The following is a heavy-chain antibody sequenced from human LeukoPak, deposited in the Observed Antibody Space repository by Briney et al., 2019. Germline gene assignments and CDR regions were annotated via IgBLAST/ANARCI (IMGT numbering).Heavy chain of an antibody. CDR2: IYYSGST. CDR3: ARRERYCSSTSCYSYFDY. D-gene: IGHD2-2*02. V-gene: IGHV4-59*01. J-gene: IGHJ4*02. Sequence: SETLSLTCSVSGGSISSYYWSWIRQPPGKGLEWIGYIYYSGSTNYNPSLKSRVAISVDTSKNQFSLKLSSVTAADTAVYYCARRERYCSSTSCYSYFDYWGQGTLVTVSS. CDR1: GGSISSYY.